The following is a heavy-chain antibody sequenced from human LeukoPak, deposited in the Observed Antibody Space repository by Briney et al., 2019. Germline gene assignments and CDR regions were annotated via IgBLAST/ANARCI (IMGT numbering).Heavy chain of an antibody. V-gene: IGHV6-1*01. Sequence: SQTLSLTCAISGDSVSGNSAAWNWIRQSPSRGLEWLGRTYYRSKWYNDYAVSVKSRITINPDTSKNQFSLQLSSVTPEDTAVYYCAGGYSSGGKWFDPWGQGTLVTVSS. D-gene: IGHD6-19*01. J-gene: IGHJ5*02. CDR1: GDSVSGNSAA. CDR2: TYYRSKWYN. CDR3: AGGYSSGGKWFDP.